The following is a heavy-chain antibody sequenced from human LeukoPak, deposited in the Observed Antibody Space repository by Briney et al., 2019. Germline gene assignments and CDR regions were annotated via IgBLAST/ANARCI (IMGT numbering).Heavy chain of an antibody. D-gene: IGHD3-22*01. Sequence: SETLSLTCSVSGGSISSYYWSWIRQPPGKGLEWIGYIYYSGSTNYNPSLKSRVTISVDASKNQFSLRLSSVTAADTAVYYCARVTGYIVEDYFDYWGQGTLVTVSS. CDR3: ARVTGYIVEDYFDY. J-gene: IGHJ4*02. CDR2: IYYSGST. CDR1: GGSISSYY. V-gene: IGHV4-59*01.